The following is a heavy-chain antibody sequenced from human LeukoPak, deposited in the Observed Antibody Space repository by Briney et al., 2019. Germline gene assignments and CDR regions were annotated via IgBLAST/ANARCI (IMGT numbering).Heavy chain of an antibody. V-gene: IGHV4-34*01. CDR2: INHSDERT. D-gene: IGHD6-19*01. CDR1: GGPFSGYY. CDR3: ATGRVAVSGPDS. Sequence: SETLSLTCAVYGGPFSGYYWTWIRQPPGKGLEWIGEINHSDERTTYNPSFKSRVTLSVDTSTNQFSLKLNSVTAADTAVYYCATGRVAVSGPDSWGQGTLVTVSS. J-gene: IGHJ4*02.